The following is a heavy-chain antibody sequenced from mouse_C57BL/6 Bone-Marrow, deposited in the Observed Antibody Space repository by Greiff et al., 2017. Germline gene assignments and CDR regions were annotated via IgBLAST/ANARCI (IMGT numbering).Heavy chain of an antibody. CDR1: GYTFTSYW. CDR2: IYPTSGRT. Sequence: QVQLQQPGAELVKPGASVKMSCKASGYTFTSYWITWVKQRPGQGLEWIGDIYPTSGRTNYNEKFKSKAILTVDTCSNTAYMQLGSLTSEDSAVFYCARSSPLERSFDYGGQGTTLTVSS. CDR3: ARSSPLERSFDY. J-gene: IGHJ2*01. D-gene: IGHD4-1*01. V-gene: IGHV1-55*01.